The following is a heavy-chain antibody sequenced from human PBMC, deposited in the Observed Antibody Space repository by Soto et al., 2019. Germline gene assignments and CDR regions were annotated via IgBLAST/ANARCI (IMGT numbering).Heavy chain of an antibody. V-gene: IGHV3-23*01. Sequence: VQLLETGGGLAQPGGSLRLSCAASGFTFSSYPMSWVRQAPGQRLEWVSGIVARGGITYYADSVKGRFTISRDNSKNTLFLQMNSLRAEDAAVYYCAKNSAATIRVGYDYWGQGTLVTVSS. CDR1: GFTFSSYP. D-gene: IGHD5-12*01. CDR3: AKNSAATIRVGYDY. CDR2: IVARGGIT. J-gene: IGHJ4*02.